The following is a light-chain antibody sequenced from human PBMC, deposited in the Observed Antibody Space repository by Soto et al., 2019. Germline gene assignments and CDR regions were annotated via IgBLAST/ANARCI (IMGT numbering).Light chain of an antibody. Sequence: DIQMTQSPSTLSASLGDTVTITCRASQTISGWLAWYQQRPGKAPNLLIYNASTLKSGVPSRFSGSGSGTDFTLTITRLEPEDFAVYYCQQYGGSPRTFGQGTKVDIK. V-gene: IGKV1-5*03. CDR1: QTISGW. J-gene: IGKJ1*01. CDR2: NAS. CDR3: QQYGGSPRT.